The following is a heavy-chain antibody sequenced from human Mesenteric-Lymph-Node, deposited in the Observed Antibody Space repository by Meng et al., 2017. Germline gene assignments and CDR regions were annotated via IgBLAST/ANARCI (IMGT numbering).Heavy chain of an antibody. D-gene: IGHD5-18*01. CDR1: GFTFSSYA. CDR3: ARDLRYSYGWPAIAYYFDY. Sequence: GESLKISCAASGFTFSSYAMNWVRQAPGKGLEWVSGISRGGDTTYYADSVKGRFTISRDNSQNTLYLQMNSLRAEDTAVYYCARDLRYSYGWPAIAYYFDYWGRGTLVTVSS. V-gene: IGHV3-23*01. J-gene: IGHJ4*02. CDR2: ISRGGDTT.